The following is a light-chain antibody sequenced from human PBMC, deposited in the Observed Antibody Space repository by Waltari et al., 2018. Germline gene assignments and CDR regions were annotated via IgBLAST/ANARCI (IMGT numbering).Light chain of an antibody. V-gene: IGKV4-1*01. CDR3: QQYYSTPPSFT. Sequence: DIVMTQSPDSLAVSLGERATINCKSSQSVLYSYNNKNYLAWYQQKPGQPPKLLIYWASTRESGVPDRFSGSGSGTDFTLTISSLQAEDVAVYYCQQYYSTPPSFTFGPGTKVDIK. CDR1: QSVLYSYNNKNY. CDR2: WAS. J-gene: IGKJ3*01.